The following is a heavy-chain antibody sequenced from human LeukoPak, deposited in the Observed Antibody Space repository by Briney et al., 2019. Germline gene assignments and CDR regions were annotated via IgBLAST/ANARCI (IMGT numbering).Heavy chain of an antibody. V-gene: IGHV3-33*01. CDR2: IWYDGSNK. CDR3: ARSRWLQPDAFDI. J-gene: IGHJ3*02. CDR1: GFTFSSYG. D-gene: IGHD5-24*01. Sequence: GGSLRLSCAASGFTFSSYGMHWVRQAPGKGLEWVAAIWYDGSNKYYADSVKGRFTIFRDNSKNTLYLQMNSLRAEDTAVYYCARSRWLQPDAFDIWGQGTMVTVSS.